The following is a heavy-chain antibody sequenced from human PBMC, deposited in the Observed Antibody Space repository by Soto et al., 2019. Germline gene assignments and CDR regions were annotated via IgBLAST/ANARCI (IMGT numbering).Heavy chain of an antibody. CDR2: MSYSGNT. CDR1: GGSISSYY. V-gene: IGHV4-59*01. J-gene: IGHJ4*02. Sequence: SSETLSLTCTVSGGSISSYYWSWIRQPPGKGLEWIGYMSYSGNTDYNPSLKSRVTISVDTSKNQFSLKMSSVIAADTAVYYCARAGYDFWSGYLYYFDYWGQGTLVTVSS. CDR3: ARAGYDFWSGYLYYFDY. D-gene: IGHD3-3*01.